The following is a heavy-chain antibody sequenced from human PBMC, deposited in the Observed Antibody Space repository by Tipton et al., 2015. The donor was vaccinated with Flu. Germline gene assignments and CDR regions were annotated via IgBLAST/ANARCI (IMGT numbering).Heavy chain of an antibody. J-gene: IGHJ4*02. CDR3: ARGTGYSTTYFDS. CDR2: IHRGGSP. CDR1: GEALGSNYY. Sequence: GEALGSNYYWGWIRQPPGKGLEWIGNIHRGGSPYHNPSLRSRVTISVDTSKNQFSLRLNSVTAADTAVYYCARGTGYSTTYFDSWGRGTLVTVSS. D-gene: IGHD2-15*01. V-gene: IGHV4-38-2*02.